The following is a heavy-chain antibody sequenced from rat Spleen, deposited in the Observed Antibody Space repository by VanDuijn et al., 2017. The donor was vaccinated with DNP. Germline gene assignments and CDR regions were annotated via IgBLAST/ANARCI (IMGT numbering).Heavy chain of an antibody. Sequence: EVQLVESGGDLVQPGRSLILSCVASGFTFNNYWMNWIRQVPGKGLEWVASITSNGGDTYYPDSMKGRFTISRDNAKSTLYLQMNSLRSEDTATYYCAREVYYYFDNWGQGVMVTVSS. CDR3: AREVYYYFDN. CDR1: GFTFNNYW. CDR2: ITSNGGDT. D-gene: IGHD1-2*01. V-gene: IGHV5-31*01. J-gene: IGHJ2*01.